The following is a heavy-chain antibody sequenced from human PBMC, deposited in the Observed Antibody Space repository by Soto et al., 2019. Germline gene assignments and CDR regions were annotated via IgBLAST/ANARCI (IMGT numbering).Heavy chain of an antibody. V-gene: IGHV1-69*12. CDR1: GGTFSSYA. D-gene: IGHD2-15*01. CDR2: IIPIFGTA. J-gene: IGHJ6*02. CDR3: ASVETQRYYYGMDV. Sequence: QVQLVQSGAEVKKPGSSVKVSCKASGGTFSSYAISWVRQAPGQGLEWMGGIIPIFGTADYAQKFQGRVTISAXEXPSTAYMELSSLRSEDTAVYYCASVETQRYYYGMDVWGQGTTVTVSS.